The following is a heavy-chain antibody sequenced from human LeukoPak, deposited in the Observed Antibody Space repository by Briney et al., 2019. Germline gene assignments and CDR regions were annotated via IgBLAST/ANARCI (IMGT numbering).Heavy chain of an antibody. D-gene: IGHD3-16*01. Sequence: PGGSLRLSCAASGFTFSSYSMNWVRQAPGKGLEWVSSISSSSTYIYYADSVKGRFTISRDNAKNSLYLQMNSLRAEDTAVYYCARDSSGAWGNWFDPWGQGTLVTVSS. CDR3: ARDSSGAWGNWFDP. J-gene: IGHJ5*02. V-gene: IGHV3-21*01. CDR2: ISSSSTYI. CDR1: GFTFSSYS.